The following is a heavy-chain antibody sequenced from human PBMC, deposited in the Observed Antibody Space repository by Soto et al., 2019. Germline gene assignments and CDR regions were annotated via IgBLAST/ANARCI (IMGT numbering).Heavy chain of an antibody. Sequence: PEESLKISCEASGYSFTSYWIGWVRQMPWKGLEWMGIIHPGDSDTKYSPSFQGQVTISVDKSITTAYLQWSSLKASDTAMYYCARTPGPEVAASLEYYYFSGMDVWGQGTTVTVSS. CDR1: GYSFTSYW. J-gene: IGHJ6*02. CDR2: IHPGDSDT. V-gene: IGHV5-51*01. CDR3: ARTPGPEVAASLEYYYFSGMDV. D-gene: IGHD2-15*01.